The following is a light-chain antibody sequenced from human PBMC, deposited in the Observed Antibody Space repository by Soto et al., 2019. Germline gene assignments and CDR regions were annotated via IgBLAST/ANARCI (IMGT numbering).Light chain of an antibody. V-gene: IGLV2-8*01. CDR3: GSFGGSNPLI. J-gene: IGLJ2*01. Sequence: QSALTQPPSASGSPGQSVTISCTGTSSDVGGYNYVSWYQQHPDKAPKLIIYDVTKRPSGVPDRFSGSKSGNTASLTVSGLQAEDEADYFCGSFGGSNPLIFGGGTKLTVL. CDR1: SSDVGGYNY. CDR2: DVT.